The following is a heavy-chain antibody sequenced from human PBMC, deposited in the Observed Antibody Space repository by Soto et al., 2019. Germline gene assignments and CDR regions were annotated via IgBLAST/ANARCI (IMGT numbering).Heavy chain of an antibody. CDR1: GYTFTSYA. D-gene: IGHD4-17*01. V-gene: IGHV1-3*01. Sequence: SSVEVSCKASGYTFTSYAMHWVRQAPVQRLEWTGWINAGNGNTKYSQKFQGRVTITRDTSASTAYMELSSLRSEDTAVYYCAREGSYGDYPYYYYYYMDVWGKGTTVTVSS. J-gene: IGHJ6*03. CDR2: INAGNGNT. CDR3: AREGSYGDYPYYYYYYMDV.